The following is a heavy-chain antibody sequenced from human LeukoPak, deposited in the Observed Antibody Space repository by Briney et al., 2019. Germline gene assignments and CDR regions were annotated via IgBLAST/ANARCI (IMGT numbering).Heavy chain of an antibody. CDR2: ISGSGGDT. D-gene: IGHD6-19*01. CDR3: ARDSRGWSKNY. Sequence: GGSLRLSCGASEFSFSTDAMTGVRQAPGKGLQWVSAISGSGGDTYYEDSVKGRFTISRDNSKNMMYLQMNSLRAEDTAVYYCARDSRGWSKNYWGQGTLVTVSS. V-gene: IGHV3-23*01. J-gene: IGHJ4*02. CDR1: EFSFSTDA.